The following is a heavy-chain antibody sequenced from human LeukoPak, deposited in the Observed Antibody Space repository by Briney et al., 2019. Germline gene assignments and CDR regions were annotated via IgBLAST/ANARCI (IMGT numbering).Heavy chain of an antibody. D-gene: IGHD3-10*01. Sequence: GGSLRLSCAASGFAFSSYAMSWVRQAPGKGLEWVSAISGSAATTFYADSVKGRFTISRDNSKNTLYLQMNSLRAEDTAVYYCAKVQQPSYYYGSGSDYWGQGTLVTVSS. J-gene: IGHJ4*02. V-gene: IGHV3-23*01. CDR1: GFAFSSYA. CDR2: ISGSAATT. CDR3: AKVQQPSYYYGSGSDY.